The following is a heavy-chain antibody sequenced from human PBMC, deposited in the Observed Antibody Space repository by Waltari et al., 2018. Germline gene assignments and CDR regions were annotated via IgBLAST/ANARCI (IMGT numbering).Heavy chain of an antibody. V-gene: IGHV1-69-2*01. CDR1: GYRFTDYF. D-gene: IGHD3-10*01. CDR2: GDPEDGET. CDR3: VTALGDRSSASRPFDV. Sequence: EVQLLQSGTALKKPGSTVKISCQVSGYRFTDYFIHWVKQAHGKGPQWMGLGDPEDGETRYAERFQGRVTITADTSTETAFMELSSLTSDDTAVYYCVTALGDRSSASRPFDVWGLGTLITVSS. J-gene: IGHJ3*01.